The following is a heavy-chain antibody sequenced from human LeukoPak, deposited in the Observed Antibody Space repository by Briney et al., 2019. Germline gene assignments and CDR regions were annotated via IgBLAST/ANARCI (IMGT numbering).Heavy chain of an antibody. V-gene: IGHV1-2*02. D-gene: IGHD6-6*01. CDR3: AREEGYSSSSGWFDP. Sequence: GASVKVSCKASGYTFTGYYMHWVRQAPGQGLEWMGWINPNSGGTNYAQKFQGRVTMTRDTSISTAYMELSRLRSDDTAVYYCAREEGYSSSSGWFDPWGQGTLVTVSS. CDR2: INPNSGGT. CDR1: GYTFTGYY. J-gene: IGHJ5*02.